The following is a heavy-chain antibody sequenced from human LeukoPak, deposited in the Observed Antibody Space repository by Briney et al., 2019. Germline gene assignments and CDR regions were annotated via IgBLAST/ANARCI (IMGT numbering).Heavy chain of an antibody. D-gene: IGHD3-10*01. Sequence: GGSLRLSCAASGFTVSSNYMSWVRQAPGKGLEWVSIFYRGGSTYYADSVKGRFTVSRDNSKNILYLQMNSLRAEDTAVYYCARSQNGSGSYFYYFYIDVWGKGTTV. CDR3: ARSQNGSGSYFYYFYIDV. CDR1: GFTVSSNY. J-gene: IGHJ6*03. CDR2: FYRGGST. V-gene: IGHV3-66*01.